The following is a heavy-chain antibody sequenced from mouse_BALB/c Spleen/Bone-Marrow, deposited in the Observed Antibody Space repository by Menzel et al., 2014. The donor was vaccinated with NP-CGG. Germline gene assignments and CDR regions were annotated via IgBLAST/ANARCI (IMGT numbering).Heavy chain of an antibody. Sequence: EVQLQQSGAELVRSGASVKLSCIASGFNIKDYYMHWVKQRPEQGLEWIGWIDPENGDTEYAPKFQGKATMTADTSSNTAYLQLSSLTSEDTAVYYCNAQNYGYGAWFAYWGQGTLVTVSA. D-gene: IGHD1-2*01. CDR1: GFNIKDYY. CDR3: NAQNYGYGAWFAY. V-gene: IGHV14-4*02. CDR2: IDPENGDT. J-gene: IGHJ3*01.